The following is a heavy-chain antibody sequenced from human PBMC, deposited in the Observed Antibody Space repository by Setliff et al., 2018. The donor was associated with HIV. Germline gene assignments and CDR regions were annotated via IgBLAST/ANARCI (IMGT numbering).Heavy chain of an antibody. V-gene: IGHV4-4*02. Sequence: SETLSLTCVVSGGSISSSNWWSWVRQPPGKGLEWIGEIYHSGTTYYNPSLKSRVTISVDTTTNQVSLQVNSVTAVDTAVYYCARVPHRVVGTTTLLYHFDYWGLGTLVTVSS. J-gene: IGHJ4*02. CDR2: IYHSGTT. D-gene: IGHD1-26*01. CDR3: ARVPHRVVGTTTLLYHFDY. CDR1: GGSISSSNW.